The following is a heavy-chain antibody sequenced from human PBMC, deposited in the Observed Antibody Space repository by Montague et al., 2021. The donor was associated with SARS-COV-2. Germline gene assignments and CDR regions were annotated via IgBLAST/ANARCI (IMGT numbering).Heavy chain of an antibody. CDR3: ARSYYDILTGYYMAFDY. V-gene: IGHV2-70*01. D-gene: IGHD3-9*01. CDR2: XDWDDDK. J-gene: IGHJ4*02. CDR1: GFSLSTSGMC. Sequence: PALVKPTQTLTLTCTLSGFSLSTSGMCVSWIRQPPGKALEWLALXDWDDDKYYSTSLKTRLTISKDTSKDQVVLTMTNMDPVDTATYYCARSYYDILTGYYMAFDYWGQGTLVTVSS.